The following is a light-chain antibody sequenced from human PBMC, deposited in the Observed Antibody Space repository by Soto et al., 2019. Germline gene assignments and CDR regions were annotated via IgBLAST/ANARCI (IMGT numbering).Light chain of an antibody. CDR2: EGS. V-gene: IGLV2-23*01. CDR3: AAWDDSLSGPV. Sequence: QSALTQPASVSGSPGQSITISCTGSISDIGTYNLVSWFQQHPGKAPKLIIYEGSKRPSGVSNRFSGSKSGNTASLTISGLQAEDEADYFCAAWDDSLSGPVFGGGTKVTVL. CDR1: ISDIGTYNL. J-gene: IGLJ3*02.